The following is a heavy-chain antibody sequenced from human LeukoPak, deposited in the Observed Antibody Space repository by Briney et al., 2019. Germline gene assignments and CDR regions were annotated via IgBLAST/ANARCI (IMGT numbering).Heavy chain of an antibody. Sequence: GGSLTLSCVVSGFTLSRATMNWVRQAPGKGLEWVSSISSTSTYINYAASLKGRLTIYRDNAKKTLYLQMNGRRGEDTAMYYCGSDDYGDYEDGFDIWGQGTMVTVSS. CDR3: GSDDYGDYEDGFDI. V-gene: IGHV3-21*01. CDR1: GFTLSRAT. J-gene: IGHJ3*02. D-gene: IGHD4-17*01. CDR2: ISSTSTYI.